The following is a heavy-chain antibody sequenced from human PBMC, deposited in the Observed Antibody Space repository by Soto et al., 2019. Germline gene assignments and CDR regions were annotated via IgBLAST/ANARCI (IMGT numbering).Heavy chain of an antibody. J-gene: IGHJ3*02. CDR2: ISSSSSYI. D-gene: IGHD3-10*01. CDR1: GVTFSTYS. V-gene: IGHV3-21*01. Sequence: GGCLKLSCVASGVTFSTYSMNWVRQAPGRGLEWVSSISSSSSYIYYADSVKGRFTISRDNAKNSLYLQMNSLRAEDTAVYYCATPRGGSGFDAFDIWGQGTMVTVSS. CDR3: ATPRGGSGFDAFDI.